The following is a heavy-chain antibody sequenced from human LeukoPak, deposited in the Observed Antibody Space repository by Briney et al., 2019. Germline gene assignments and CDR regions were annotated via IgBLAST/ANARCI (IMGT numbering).Heavy chain of an antibody. D-gene: IGHD6-13*01. V-gene: IGHV1-2*02. Sequence: ASGKVSCKASGYTFTGYYMHWVRQAPGQGLEWMGWINPNSGGTNYAQKFQGRVTMTRDTSISTAYMELSRLRSDDTAVYYCAREVVAAAANNWFDPWGQGTLVTVSS. CDR3: AREVVAAAANNWFDP. CDR1: GYTFTGYY. J-gene: IGHJ5*02. CDR2: INPNSGGT.